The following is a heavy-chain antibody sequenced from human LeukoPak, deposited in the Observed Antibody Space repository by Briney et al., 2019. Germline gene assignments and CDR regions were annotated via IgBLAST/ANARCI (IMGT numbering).Heavy chain of an antibody. D-gene: IGHD1-26*01. V-gene: IGHV4-39*07. Sequence: SETLSLTCTVSGGSISSSSHYWGWIRQPPGKGLEWIGSIYYSGSTYNNPSLKSRVTISVDTSKNQFSLKLSSVTAADTAVYYRARSTSGSYSPFDYWGQGTLVTVSS. CDR3: ARSTSGSYSPFDY. CDR2: IYYSGST. J-gene: IGHJ4*02. CDR1: GGSISSSSHY.